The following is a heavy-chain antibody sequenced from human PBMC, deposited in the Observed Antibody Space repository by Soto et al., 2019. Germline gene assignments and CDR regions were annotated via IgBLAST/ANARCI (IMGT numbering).Heavy chain of an antibody. V-gene: IGHV4-4*02. CDR1: GGTVASSHW. CDR3: AREIVTAGGNNYFYH. J-gene: IGHJ5*02. CDR2: VYHTGDT. D-gene: IGHD2-21*02. Sequence: VQLQESGPRLVHPSGSLSLTCGVSGGTVASSHWWSWVRQSPGGGVEWIGNVYHTGDTNFNPSLQSRVTISVDKSNNQFSLRQNSLTSADTAVYFCAREIVTAGGNNYFYHWCPGTLVTVSS.